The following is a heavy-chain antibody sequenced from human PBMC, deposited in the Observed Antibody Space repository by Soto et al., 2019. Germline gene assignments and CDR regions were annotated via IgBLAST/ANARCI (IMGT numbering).Heavy chain of an antibody. Sequence: QVQLQESGPGLVKPSGTLSLTCAVSSGSISSSNWWSWVRQPPGKGLEWIGEIYHSGTTTYNPSLKSRVTISVDKSKNQFSLKLSSVTAADTAVYYCAKFPSGSSYLDYWGQGALVTVSS. CDR2: IYHSGTT. CDR3: AKFPSGSSYLDY. CDR1: SGSISSSNW. V-gene: IGHV4-4*02. J-gene: IGHJ4*02. D-gene: IGHD3-10*01.